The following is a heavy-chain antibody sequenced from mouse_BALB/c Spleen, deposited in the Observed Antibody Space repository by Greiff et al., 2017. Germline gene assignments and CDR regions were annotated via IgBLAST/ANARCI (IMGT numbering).Heavy chain of an antibody. CDR3: ARSVDTTATPFAY. D-gene: IGHD1-2*01. Sequence: EVMLVESGGGLVQPGGSRKLSCAASGFTFSSFGMHWVRQAPEKGLEWVAYISSGSSTIYYADTVKGRFTISRDNPKNTLFLQMTSLRSEDTAMYYCARSVDTTATPFAYWGQGTLVTVSA. J-gene: IGHJ3*01. V-gene: IGHV5-17*02. CDR2: ISSGSSTI. CDR1: GFTFSSFG.